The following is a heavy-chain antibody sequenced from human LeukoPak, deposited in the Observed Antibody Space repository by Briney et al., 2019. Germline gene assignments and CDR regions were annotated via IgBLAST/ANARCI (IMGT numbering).Heavy chain of an antibody. J-gene: IGHJ4*01. D-gene: IGHD2-2*01. CDR1: GFTFSSYS. CDR3: ARDTRGEADY. CDR2: INSNSDTV. V-gene: IGHV3-48*04. Sequence: GGSLRLSCAASGFTFSSYSMNWVRQAPGKGLEWISYINSNSDTVHYSNSVEGRFTISRDNAKNSLYLQMNSLRAEDTAMYYCARDTRGEADYWGHGTLVTVSS.